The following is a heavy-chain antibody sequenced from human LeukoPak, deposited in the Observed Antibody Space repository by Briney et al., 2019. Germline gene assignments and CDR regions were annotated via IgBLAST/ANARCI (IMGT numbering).Heavy chain of an antibody. J-gene: IGHJ4*02. Sequence: GGSLRLSCAASGFTFDDYAMHWVRQAPGKGLEWVSGISWNSGSIGYADSVKGRFTVSGDNAKNSLYLQMNSLRAEDMALYYCAKGTMPTVTTLFDYWGQGTLVTVSS. CDR3: AKGTMPTVTTLFDY. CDR2: ISWNSGSI. CDR1: GFTFDDYA. V-gene: IGHV3-9*03. D-gene: IGHD4-17*01.